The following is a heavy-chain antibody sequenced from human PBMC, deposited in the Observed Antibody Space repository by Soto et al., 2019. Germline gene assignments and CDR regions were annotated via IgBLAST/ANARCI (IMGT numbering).Heavy chain of an antibody. CDR2: INSDGSRA. V-gene: IGHV3-74*01. CDR3: ARGSITDY. Sequence: PGGSLRLSCAASGFTFSSYWMHWVRQAPGKGLVWVSRINSDGSRAIYADSVKGRFTISRDNAKNTLYLQIDDLRAEDTAVYDGARGSITDYWGQGTLVTVSS. CDR1: GFTFSSYW. J-gene: IGHJ4*02. D-gene: IGHD3-10*01.